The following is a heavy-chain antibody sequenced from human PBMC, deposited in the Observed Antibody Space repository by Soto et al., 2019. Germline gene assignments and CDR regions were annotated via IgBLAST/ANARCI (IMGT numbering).Heavy chain of an antibody. Sequence: GVSQRLCCTAAEFHFINAVGNWVSPDPGKGLEWVGRIKSKTDGGATDYAAPVKGRFTISRDDSKNTLYLQMNSLKTEDTAVYYCTTLTMLLVHDDCWGQGTLVTVSS. CDR1: EFHFINAV. V-gene: IGHV3-15*07. CDR2: IKSKTDGGAT. CDR3: TTLTMLLVHDDC. J-gene: IGHJ4*02. D-gene: IGHD3-22*01.